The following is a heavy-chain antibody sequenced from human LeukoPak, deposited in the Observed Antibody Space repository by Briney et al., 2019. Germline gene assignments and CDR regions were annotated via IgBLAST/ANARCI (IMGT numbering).Heavy chain of an antibody. J-gene: IGHJ4*02. CDR1: GFTFSSYS. CDR2: IHQYGREI. D-gene: IGHD4-11*01. CDR3: ARGTPTTRDFDY. V-gene: IGHV3-7*01. Sequence: GGSLRLSCAASGFTFSSYSMNWVRQAPGKGLEWVATIHQYGREINYADSVKGRFTISRDNAKNSLYLQMNSLRAEDTAVYYCARGTPTTRDFDYWGQGTLVTVSS.